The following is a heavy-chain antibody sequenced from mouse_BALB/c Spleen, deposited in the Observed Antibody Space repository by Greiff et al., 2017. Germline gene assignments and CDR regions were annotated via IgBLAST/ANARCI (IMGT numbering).Heavy chain of an antibody. CDR2: ISDGGSYT. CDR3: AGTTMITPPHAFAY. CDR1: GFTFSDYY. D-gene: IGHD2-4*01. J-gene: IGHJ3*01. Sequence: EVHLVESGGGLVKPGGSLKLSCAASGFTFSDYYMYWVRQTPEKRLEWVATISDGGSYTYYPDSVKGRFTISRDNAKNNLYLQMSSLKSEDTAMCYCAGTTMITPPHAFAYWGHGTLCTVSA. V-gene: IGHV5-4*02.